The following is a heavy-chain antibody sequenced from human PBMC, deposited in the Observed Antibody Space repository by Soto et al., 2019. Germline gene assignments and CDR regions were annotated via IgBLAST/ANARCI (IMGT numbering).Heavy chain of an antibody. Sequence: SVKVSCKASGGTFSSYTISWVRQAPGQGLEWMGRIIPVLGIANYAQKFQGRVTITADKSTSTAYMELSSLRSDDTAVYYCASGSSGYPYYYGMDVWGQGTTVTVSS. CDR2: IIPVLGIA. CDR1: GGTFSSYT. D-gene: IGHD3-22*01. CDR3: ASGSSGYPYYYGMDV. V-gene: IGHV1-69*02. J-gene: IGHJ6*02.